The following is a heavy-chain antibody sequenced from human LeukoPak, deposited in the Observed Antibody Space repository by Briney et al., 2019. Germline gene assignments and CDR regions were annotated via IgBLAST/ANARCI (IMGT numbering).Heavy chain of an antibody. CDR1: GGSISSYY. V-gene: IGHV4-59*01. D-gene: IGHD5-18*01. CDR2: IYYSGST. J-gene: IGHJ2*01. Sequence: SETLSLTCTVSGGSISSYYWSWIRQPPGKGLEWIGYIYYSGSTNYNPSLKSRVTISVDTSKNQFSLKLSSVTAADTAVYYCARDRGYSYGHEPWYFDLWGRGTLVTVSS. CDR3: ARDRGYSYGHEPWYFDL.